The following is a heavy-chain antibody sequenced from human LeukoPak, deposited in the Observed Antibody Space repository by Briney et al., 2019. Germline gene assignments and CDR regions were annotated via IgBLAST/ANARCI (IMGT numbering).Heavy chain of an antibody. Sequence: PSEILSLTCTVSGGSISSSSYYWGWIRQPPGKGLEWIGSIYYSGSTYYNPSLKSRVTISVDTSKNQFSLRLNSVTAADTAVYYCVRDMGSSTSKDWGQGTLVTVSS. CDR1: GGSISSSSYY. CDR3: VRDMGSSTSKD. V-gene: IGHV4-39*07. D-gene: IGHD6-13*01. CDR2: IYYSGST. J-gene: IGHJ4*02.